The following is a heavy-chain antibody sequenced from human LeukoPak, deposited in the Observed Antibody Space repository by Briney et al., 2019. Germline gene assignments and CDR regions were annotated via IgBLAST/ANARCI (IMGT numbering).Heavy chain of an antibody. CDR2: ISAYNGNT. CDR3: ARGPTLRIDCSGGSCYGTWVAGVDY. D-gene: IGHD2-15*01. CDR1: GYTFTSYG. J-gene: IGHJ4*02. V-gene: IGHV1-18*01. Sequence: GASLKVSCKASGYTFTSYGISWVRRAPGQGLEWMEWISAYNGNTNYAQKLQGIVTMTTDTSTSTAYIELRSLRSDDTAVYYCARGPTLRIDCSGGSCYGTWVAGVDYWGQGTLVTVSS.